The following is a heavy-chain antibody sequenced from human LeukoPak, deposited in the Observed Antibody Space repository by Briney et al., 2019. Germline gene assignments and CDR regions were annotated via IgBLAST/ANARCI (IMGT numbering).Heavy chain of an antibody. D-gene: IGHD3-22*01. V-gene: IGHV3-11*05. CDR3: AREFGDYYDSSGSWVRAFDM. CDR1: RFTFNVYY. J-gene: IGHJ3*02. Sequence: PGGSLRLSCAASRFTFNVYYMSWVRQAPGEGLEWVSYISSSSSYTKYADSVKGRFTISRDNAKKSLYLQMNTLRAEDTAVYYCAREFGDYYDSSGSWVRAFDMWGQGTMVTVSS. CDR2: ISSSSSYT.